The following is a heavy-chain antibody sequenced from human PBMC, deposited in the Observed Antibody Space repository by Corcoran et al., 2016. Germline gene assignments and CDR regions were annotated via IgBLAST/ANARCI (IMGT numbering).Heavy chain of an antibody. CDR2: ISFDGKVQ. V-gene: IGHV3-30*03. J-gene: IGHJ4*02. CDR3: ARERTPTRAVAGDC. CDR1: GFTFSSYG. Sequence: QVQLVESGGGVVQPGRSLRLSCAASGFTFSSYGMHWVRQAPGKGLDWVAVISFDGKVQYYADSVKGRFSISRDSSKNTLYLQMNSLRIEDTAVYYCARERTPTRAVAGDCWGQGTLVTVSS. D-gene: IGHD6-19*01.